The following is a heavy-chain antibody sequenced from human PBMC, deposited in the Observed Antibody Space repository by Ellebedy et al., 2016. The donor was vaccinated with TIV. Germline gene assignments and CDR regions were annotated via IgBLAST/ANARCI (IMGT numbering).Heavy chain of an antibody. CDR1: GFTFSSYA. CDR3: AKPKTAVRGAFDI. CDR2: ISWDSDNI. V-gene: IGHV3-9*01. Sequence: SLKISCSASGFTFSSYAMHWVRQAPGKGLEWVSGISWDSDNIAYADSVKGRFTISRDNAKNFLYLQMNSLRPEDSALYYCAKPKTAVRGAFDIWGQGTMVIVSS. D-gene: IGHD3-10*02. J-gene: IGHJ3*02.